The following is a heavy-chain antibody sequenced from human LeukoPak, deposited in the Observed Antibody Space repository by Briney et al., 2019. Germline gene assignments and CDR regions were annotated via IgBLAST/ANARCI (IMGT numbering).Heavy chain of an antibody. CDR2: SSSSGII. CDR3: ARDELYYYDSSGSIGGY. CDR1: GFTFIDYY. V-gene: IGHV3-11*01. Sequence: GGSLRLSCAASGFTFIDYYMSWIRQAPGKGLEWISSSSSSGIIYYADSVKGRFTISRDDAKNSLYLQMNSLREDDTAVYYCARDELYYYDSSGSIGGYWGQGTLVTVSS. D-gene: IGHD3-22*01. J-gene: IGHJ4*02.